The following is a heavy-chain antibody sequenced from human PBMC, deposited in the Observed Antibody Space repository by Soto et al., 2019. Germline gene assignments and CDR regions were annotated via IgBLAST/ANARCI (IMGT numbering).Heavy chain of an antibody. J-gene: IGHJ4*02. Sequence: ASVKVSCKASGGTFSSYAISWVRQAPGQGLEWMGGIIPIFGTANYAQKFQGRVTITADESTSTAYMELSSLRSEDTAIYFCARTHWQPDYLEGFDFWGQGTPVTVSS. V-gene: IGHV1-69*13. D-gene: IGHD1-1*01. CDR3: ARTHWQPDYLEGFDF. CDR1: GGTFSSYA. CDR2: IIPIFGTA.